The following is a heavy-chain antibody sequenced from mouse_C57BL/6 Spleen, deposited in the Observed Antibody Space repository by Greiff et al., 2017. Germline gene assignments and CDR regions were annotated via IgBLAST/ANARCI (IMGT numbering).Heavy chain of an antibody. J-gene: IGHJ1*03. Sequence: DVHLVESGGDLVKPGGSLKLSCAASGFTFSSYGMSWVRQTPDKRLEWVATISSGGSYTYYPDSVKGRFTISRDNAKNTLYLQMSSLKSEDTAMYYCAREGMRDWYFDVWGTGTTVTVSS. CDR1: GFTFSSYG. CDR3: AREGMRDWYFDV. CDR2: ISSGGSYT. V-gene: IGHV5-6*01.